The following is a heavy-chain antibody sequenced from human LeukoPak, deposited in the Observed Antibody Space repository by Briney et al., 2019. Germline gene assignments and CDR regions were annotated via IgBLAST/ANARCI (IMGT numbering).Heavy chain of an antibody. CDR1: GGSISSSSYY. CDR2: IYYSGST. J-gene: IGHJ4*02. D-gene: IGHD2-15*01. Sequence: SETLSLTCTVSGGSISSSSYYWGWIRQPPGKGLERIGSIYYSGSTYYNPSLKSRVTISVDTSKNQFSLKLSSVTAADTAVYYCASRGYCSGGSCYDYWGQGTLVTVSS. CDR3: ASRGYCSGGSCYDY. V-gene: IGHV4-39*07.